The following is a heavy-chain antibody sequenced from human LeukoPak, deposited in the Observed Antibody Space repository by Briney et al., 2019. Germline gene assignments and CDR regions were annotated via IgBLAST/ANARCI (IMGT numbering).Heavy chain of an antibody. J-gene: IGHJ6*03. V-gene: IGHV3-30*02. CDR1: GFTFSSYG. D-gene: IGHD6-6*01. CDR2: IRHEGSNK. CDR3: AKGGYSSSSLDYYYMDV. Sequence: PGGSLRLSCAASGFTFSSYGMHWVRQAPGKGLEWVAFIRHEGSNKYYADSVKGRFTISRDNSKNTLYLQMSSLRAEDTAVYYCAKGGYSSSSLDYYYMDVWGKGTTVTVSS.